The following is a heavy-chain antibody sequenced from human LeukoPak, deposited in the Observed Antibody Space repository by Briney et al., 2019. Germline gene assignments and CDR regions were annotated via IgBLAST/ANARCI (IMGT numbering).Heavy chain of an antibody. Sequence: PGGSLRLSCAASGFTLSNYDMGWVRQAPGKGLAWVSAISGRGGRTYYADSVKGRFTISRGSPKNTLYLQMNSLRAEDTAIYYCANNDYNNPEAWGQGTLVTVSS. CDR2: ISGRGGRT. CDR3: ANNDYNNPEA. J-gene: IGHJ5*02. CDR1: GFTLSNYD. V-gene: IGHV3-23*01. D-gene: IGHD4-11*01.